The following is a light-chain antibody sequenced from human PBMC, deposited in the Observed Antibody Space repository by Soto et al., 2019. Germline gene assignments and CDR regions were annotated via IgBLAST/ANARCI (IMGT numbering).Light chain of an antibody. J-gene: IGKJ5*01. CDR2: GAS. V-gene: IGKV3-20*01. CDR3: QQYGSSLIT. Sequence: EIVMTQSPGTLSVSPGERATLSCRASQNVLSYLAWYQQKPGQAPRLLIYGASSRATGIPDRFSGSGSGTDFTLTISRLEPEDFAVYYCQQYGSSLITFGQGTRLEIK. CDR1: QNVLSY.